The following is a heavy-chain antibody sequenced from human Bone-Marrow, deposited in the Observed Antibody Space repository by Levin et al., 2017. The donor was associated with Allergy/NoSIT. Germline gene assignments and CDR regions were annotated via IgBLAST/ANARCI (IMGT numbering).Heavy chain of an antibody. CDR3: ARDRQLTPECGCCSCYGVSEWYFDR. V-gene: IGHV3-11*06. CDR2: ISSSSSYT. D-gene: IGHD2-15*01. Sequence: GGSLRLSCAASGFTFSDYYMSWIRQAPGQGLEWVSYISSSSSYTNYADSVKGRCTISRDNAQNSLYLQLNSLRAEDTAVYYCARDRQLTPECGCCSCYGVSEWYFDRWGRGTLVTVSS. CDR1: GFTFSDYY. J-gene: IGHJ2*01.